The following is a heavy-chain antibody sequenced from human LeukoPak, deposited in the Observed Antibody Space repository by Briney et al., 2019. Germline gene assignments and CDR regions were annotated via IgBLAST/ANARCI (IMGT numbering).Heavy chain of an antibody. J-gene: IGHJ4*02. CDR3: ARHGGSYSFDY. CDR1: GYSISSGYY. D-gene: IGHD1-26*01. Sequence: PSETLSLTCTVSGYSISSGYYWGWIRQPPGKGLEWIGSIYYSGSTYYNPSLKSRVTISIDTSKNQFSLKVSSVTAADTAVYYCARHGGSYSFDYWGQGTLVTVSS. V-gene: IGHV4-38-2*02. CDR2: IYYSGST.